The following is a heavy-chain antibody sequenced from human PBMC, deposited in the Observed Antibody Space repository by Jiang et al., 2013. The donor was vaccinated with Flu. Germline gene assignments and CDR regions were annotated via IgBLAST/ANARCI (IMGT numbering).Heavy chain of an antibody. D-gene: IGHD4-11*01. Sequence: KPTQTLTLTCTFSGFSLSTSGVGXGWIRQPPGKALEWLALIYWDDDERYSPLLKSRLTITKDTSKNQVVLTMTNMDPVDTGTYYCAHNIGYSNGLWAYYFDQWAREPWSPSPQ. J-gene: IGHJ4*02. V-gene: IGHV2-5*02. CDR3: AHNIGYSNGLWAYYFDQ. CDR2: IYWDDDE. CDR1: GFSLSTSGVG.